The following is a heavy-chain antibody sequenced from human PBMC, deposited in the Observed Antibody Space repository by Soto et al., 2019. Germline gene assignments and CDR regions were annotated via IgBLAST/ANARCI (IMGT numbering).Heavy chain of an antibody. D-gene: IGHD4-4*01. V-gene: IGHV1-69*13. Sequence: SVKVSCKASGGTFSSYAISWVRQAPGQGLEWMGGIIPIFGTANYAQKFQGRVTITADESTSTAYMELSSLKSEDTAIYYCAREGSTYSSTFDYWGQGTLVTVSS. J-gene: IGHJ4*02. CDR2: IIPIFGTA. CDR1: GGTFSSYA. CDR3: AREGSTYSSTFDY.